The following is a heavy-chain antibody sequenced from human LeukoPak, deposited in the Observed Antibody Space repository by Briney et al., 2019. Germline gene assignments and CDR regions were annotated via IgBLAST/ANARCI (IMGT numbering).Heavy chain of an antibody. Sequence: GGSLRLSCAASGFIFSSSGMHWVRQAPGKGPEWVAFTRFDDSYKAYGDSVKGRFTISRDNSKNTLYLQMDSLRSDDTAVYYCAKSSAGITWFDPWGQGTLVTVSS. CDR1: GFIFSSSG. D-gene: IGHD1-1*01. V-gene: IGHV3-30*02. CDR2: TRFDDSYK. CDR3: AKSSAGITWFDP. J-gene: IGHJ5*02.